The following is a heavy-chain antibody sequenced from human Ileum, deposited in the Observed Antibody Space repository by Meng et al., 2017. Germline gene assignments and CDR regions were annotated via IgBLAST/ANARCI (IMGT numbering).Heavy chain of an antibody. V-gene: IGHV5-51*01. CDR2: IYPADSET. Sequence: GESLKISCKGSGYSFTSYWIAWARQMPGKGLEWMGIIYPADSETTYSPSFQGQVTISADKSISTAYVPWSSLKASDTAMYYCARGVTGYAGGNRYIWFDPWGQGTLVTVSS. CDR3: ARGVTGYAGGNRYIWFDP. J-gene: IGHJ5*02. CDR1: GYSFTSYW. D-gene: IGHD3-9*01.